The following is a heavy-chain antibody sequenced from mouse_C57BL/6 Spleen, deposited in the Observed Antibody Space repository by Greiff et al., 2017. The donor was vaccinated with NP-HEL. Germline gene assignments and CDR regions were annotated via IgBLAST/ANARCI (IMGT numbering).Heavy chain of an antibody. D-gene: IGHD2-4*01. Sequence: EVQLKESGPELVKPGASVKISCKASGYSFTGYYMHWVKQSHGNILDWIGYIYPYNGVSSYNQKFKGKATLTVDKSSSTAYMELRSLTSEDSAVYYCASSYDYDVGNFDYWGQGTTLTVSS. CDR2: IYPYNGVS. V-gene: IGHV1-31*01. CDR1: GYSFTGYY. J-gene: IGHJ2*01. CDR3: ASSYDYDVGNFDY.